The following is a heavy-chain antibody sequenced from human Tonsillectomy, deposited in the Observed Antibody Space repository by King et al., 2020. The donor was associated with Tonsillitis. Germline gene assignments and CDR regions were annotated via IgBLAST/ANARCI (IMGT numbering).Heavy chain of an antibody. D-gene: IGHD3-9*01. CDR2: IRYDGTNE. J-gene: IGHJ6*02. CDR1: GFTFSNYG. CDR3: DRADILTGYRPKYYYYGMDV. Sequence: VQLVESGGGVVQPGGSLRLSCAASGFTFSNYGMNWVRKAPGKGLEWVAFIRYDGTNEYYADSGKGRFTISRDNSKNTLYLQMNSLRAEDTAVYYCDRADILTGYRPKYYYYGMDVWGQGTTVTVSS. V-gene: IGHV3-30*02.